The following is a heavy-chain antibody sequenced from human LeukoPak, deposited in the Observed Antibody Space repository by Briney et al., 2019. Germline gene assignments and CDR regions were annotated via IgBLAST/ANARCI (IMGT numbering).Heavy chain of an antibody. CDR1: GGSISDAAYY. CDR3: AREGTEWELLSVFDY. CDR2: IYYSGST. D-gene: IGHD1-26*01. J-gene: IGHJ4*02. V-gene: IGHV4-31*03. Sequence: SETLSLTCTVSGGSISDAAYYWRWIRQHPGEGLKWIGYIYYSGSTSYNPSLKSRVTISVDTSKNQFSLKLSSVTAADTAVYYCAREGTEWELLSVFDYWGQGTLVTVSS.